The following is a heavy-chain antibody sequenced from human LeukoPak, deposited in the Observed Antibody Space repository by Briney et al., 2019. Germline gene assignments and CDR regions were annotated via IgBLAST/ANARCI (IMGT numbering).Heavy chain of an antibody. V-gene: IGHV3-23*01. Sequence: PGGSLRLSCAASGFTFSSYAMSWVRQAPGKGLEWVSAISGSGGSTYYADSVKGRFTISRDNSKNTLYLQMNSLRAEDTAVYYCARVSQEYQLLYGPYFDYWGQGTLVTVSS. CDR2: ISGSGGST. D-gene: IGHD2-2*02. J-gene: IGHJ4*02. CDR3: ARVSQEYQLLYGPYFDY. CDR1: GFTFSSYA.